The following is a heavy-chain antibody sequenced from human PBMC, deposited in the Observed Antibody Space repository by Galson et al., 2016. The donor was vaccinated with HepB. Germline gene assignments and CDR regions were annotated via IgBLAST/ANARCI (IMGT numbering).Heavy chain of an antibody. CDR3: AKGSLHSGFERFDY. CDR1: GFTFTTYA. V-gene: IGHV3-23*01. Sequence: SLRLSCAASGFTFTTYAMNWVRQAPGKGLEWVSTIGGSGEFTHYADSVKGRVAISRDNSENTVYLHMNSPRVEDTAVYYCAKGSLHSGFERFDYWGKGTLVTVSS. CDR2: IGGSGEFT. D-gene: IGHD5-12*01. J-gene: IGHJ4*02.